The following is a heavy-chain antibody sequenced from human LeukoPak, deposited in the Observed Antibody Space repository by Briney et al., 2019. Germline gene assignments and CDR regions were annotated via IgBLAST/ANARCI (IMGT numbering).Heavy chain of an antibody. V-gene: IGHV3-53*01. CDR1: GFTVSSNY. J-gene: IGHJ3*02. D-gene: IGHD2-8*01. CDR2: IYSGGSI. CDR3: ARDLGLYPI. Sequence: GGSLRLSGTASGFTVSSNYVSWVRQAPGKGLEWVSVIYSGGSIYYADSVKGRFTISRDNSKNTLYLQMNSLRAEDTAVYYCARDLGLYPIWGQGTMVTVSS.